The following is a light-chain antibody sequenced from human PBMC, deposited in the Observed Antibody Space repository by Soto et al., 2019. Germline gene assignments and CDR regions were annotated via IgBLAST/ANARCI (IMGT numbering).Light chain of an antibody. CDR3: QTFDSSANVV. CDR2: QNN. V-gene: IGLV6-57*03. Sequence: NFMLTQPLSVSESPGRTVTISCTRTGGDIASTSVHWFQQRPGSAPTYLLSQNNQRPSGVPDRFSVSIDRSSNSASLTISGLKTEDEADYHCQTFDSSANVVFGGGTKLTVL. J-gene: IGLJ2*01. CDR1: GGDIASTS.